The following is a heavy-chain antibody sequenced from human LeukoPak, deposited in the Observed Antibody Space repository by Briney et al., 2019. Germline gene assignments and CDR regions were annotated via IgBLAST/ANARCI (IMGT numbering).Heavy chain of an antibody. CDR3: ARVDWNYAGTTYFDY. J-gene: IGHJ4*02. Sequence: SETLSLTCTVSGYSISSGYYWGWIRRPPGKGLEWIGSLYHSGSTYYNPSLKSRVTISVDTSKNQFSLKLSSVTAADTAVYYCARVDWNYAGTTYFDYWGQGTLVTVSS. V-gene: IGHV4-38-2*02. CDR1: GYSISSGYY. CDR2: LYHSGST. D-gene: IGHD1-7*01.